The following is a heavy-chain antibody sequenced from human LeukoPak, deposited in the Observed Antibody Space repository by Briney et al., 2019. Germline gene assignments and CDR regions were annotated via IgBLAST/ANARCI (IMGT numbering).Heavy chain of an antibody. CDR1: GGSISSFY. Sequence: SETLSLTCTVSGGSISSFYWSWIRQPAGKGLEWIGRIYTSGSTNYNPSLKSRVTISVDKSKNQFPLELSSVTAADTAVYYCASDYGDWGQGTLVTVSS. V-gene: IGHV4-4*07. J-gene: IGHJ4*02. D-gene: IGHD4-17*01. CDR3: ASDYGD. CDR2: IYTSGST.